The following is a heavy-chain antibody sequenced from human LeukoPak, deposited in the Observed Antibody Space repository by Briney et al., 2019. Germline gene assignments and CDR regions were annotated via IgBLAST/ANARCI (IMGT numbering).Heavy chain of an antibody. CDR2: ISSSSSYI. V-gene: IGHV3-21*01. Sequence: GGSLRLSCAASGFTFSSYSMNWVRQAPGKGLEWVSSISSSSSYIYYADSVKGRFTISRDNAKNSLYLQMNSLRAEDTAVYYCARAGRYCSGGSCYRGDAFDIWGQGTMVTVSS. CDR3: ARAGRYCSGGSCYRGDAFDI. CDR1: GFTFSSYS. D-gene: IGHD2-15*01. J-gene: IGHJ3*02.